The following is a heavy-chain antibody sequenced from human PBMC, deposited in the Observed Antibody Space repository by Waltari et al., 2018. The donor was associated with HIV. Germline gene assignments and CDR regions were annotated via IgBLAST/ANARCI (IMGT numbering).Heavy chain of an antibody. Sequence: LVQSASEVREPGASVTLSCKASGDTFTTYYLYWLRQAPGQGLEWMGRINPSSGDTTYSHTFQGRGTMTRDTASASTYMELTRRTSADTATYFGARGEDVTLTHLTPGFRLQFWGQGSLVVVSS. J-gene: IGHJ1*01. CDR3: ARGEDVTLTHLTPGFRLQF. CDR1: GDTFTTYY. V-gene: IGHV1-2*06. CDR2: INPSSGDT. D-gene: IGHD1-26*01.